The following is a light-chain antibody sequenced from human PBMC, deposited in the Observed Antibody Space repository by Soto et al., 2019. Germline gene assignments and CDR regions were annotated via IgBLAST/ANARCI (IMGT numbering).Light chain of an antibody. CDR1: SSVVGTYNY. Sequence: QSALTQPASVSGSPGQSIAISCTGTSSVVGTYNYVSWYQQHPGKAPKLVIYDVSKRPSGVPDRFSGSKSGNTASLTISGLQAEDEADYYCCSYAGGYTHAVFGGGTK. CDR2: DVS. CDR3: CSYAGGYTHAV. J-gene: IGLJ2*01. V-gene: IGLV2-11*01.